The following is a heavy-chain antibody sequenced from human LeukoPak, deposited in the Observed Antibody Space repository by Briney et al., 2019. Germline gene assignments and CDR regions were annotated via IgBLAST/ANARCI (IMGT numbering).Heavy chain of an antibody. D-gene: IGHD4-17*01. J-gene: IGHJ5*02. CDR1: GFTFSNYA. V-gene: IGHV3-23*01. CDR3: AKGHGDYGFLNWFDP. CDR2: ISGSGGST. Sequence: PGGSLRLSCVASGFTFSNYAMTWVRQAPGKGLEWVSAISGSGGSTYYADSVKGRFTISRDNSKKTLYLQMNSLRAEDTAVYYCAKGHGDYGFLNWFDPWGQGTLVTVSS.